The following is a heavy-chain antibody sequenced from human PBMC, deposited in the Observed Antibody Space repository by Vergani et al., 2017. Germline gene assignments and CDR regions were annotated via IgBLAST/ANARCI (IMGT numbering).Heavy chain of an antibody. CDR2: ISSSSSTI. D-gene: IGHD1-26*01. Sequence: EVQLVESGGGLVQPGGSLRLSCAASGFTFSSYSMNWVRQAPGKGLEWVSYISSSSSTIYYADSVKGRFTISRDNAKNSLYLQMNSLRDEDTAVHYCARDQGQWGDYYYXYMDVWGKGTTVTVSS. CDR1: GFTFSSYS. V-gene: IGHV3-48*02. CDR3: ARDQGQWGDYYYXYMDV. J-gene: IGHJ6*03.